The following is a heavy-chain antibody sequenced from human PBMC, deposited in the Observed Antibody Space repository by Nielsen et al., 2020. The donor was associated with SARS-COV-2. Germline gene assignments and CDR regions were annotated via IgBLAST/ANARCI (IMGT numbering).Heavy chain of an antibody. CDR2: ISRTSDTK. V-gene: IGHV3-48*01. CDR1: GFRFNVYS. J-gene: IGHJ4*02. CDR3: VTYDETGFH. Sequence: GGSLRLSCAASGFRFNVYSMSWVRQAPGKGPEWLSYISRTSDTKYYADSVKGRFTISRDNGDNLLFLQLDSLKVEDTGVFYCVTYDETGFHWGQGTLVTVSS. D-gene: IGHD3-22*01.